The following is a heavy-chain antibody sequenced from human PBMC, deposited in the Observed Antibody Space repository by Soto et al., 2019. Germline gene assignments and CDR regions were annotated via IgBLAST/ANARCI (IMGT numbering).Heavy chain of an antibody. V-gene: IGHV3-21*01. CDR1: GFTFSTYS. D-gene: IGHD3-9*01. J-gene: IGHJ4*02. CDR3: ARGGNYDILTGSQLADY. CDR2: ISSSSSYI. Sequence: PAESLRPSCPASGFTFSTYSMNWVRQAPGPGLKWVSSISSSSSYIYYADSVKGRFTISRDNAKNSLYLQMNSLRAEDTAVYYCARGGNYDILTGSQLADYWGQGTLVTVSS.